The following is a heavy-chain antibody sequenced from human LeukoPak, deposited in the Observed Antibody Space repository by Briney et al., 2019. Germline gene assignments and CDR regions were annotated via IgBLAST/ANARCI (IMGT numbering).Heavy chain of an antibody. CDR2: ISPSGGST. J-gene: IGHJ3*02. V-gene: IGHV1-46*01. CDR1: GYTFTSYY. Sequence: ASVKVSCKASGYTFTSYYMHWVRQAPGQGLEWMGIISPSGGSTSYAQKFQGRVTITADESTSTAYMELSSLRSEDTAVYYCASPPGIAAPRGAFDIWGQGTMVTVSS. CDR3: ASPPGIAAPRGAFDI. D-gene: IGHD6-13*01.